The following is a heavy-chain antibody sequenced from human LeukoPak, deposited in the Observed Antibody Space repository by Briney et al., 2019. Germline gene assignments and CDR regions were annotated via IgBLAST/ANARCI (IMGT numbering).Heavy chain of an antibody. Sequence: SETLSLTCAVYGGSFSGYYWSWIRQPAGKGLEWIGRIYTSGSTNYNPSLKSRVTMSVDTSKNQFSLKLSSVTAADTAVYYCARDSSSSPPLAFDIWGQGTMVTVSS. CDR1: GGSFSGYY. D-gene: IGHD6-13*01. V-gene: IGHV4-4*07. CDR3: ARDSSSSPPLAFDI. CDR2: IYTSGST. J-gene: IGHJ3*02.